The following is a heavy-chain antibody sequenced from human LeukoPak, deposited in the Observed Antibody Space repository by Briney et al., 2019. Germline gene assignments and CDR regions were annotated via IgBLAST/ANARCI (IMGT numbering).Heavy chain of an antibody. CDR2: ISGSGGST. Sequence: GGSLRLSCAASGFTFSSYAMSWVRQAPGKGLEWVSAISGSGGSTYYADSVKGRFTISRDNAKNSLYLQMNSLRAEDTAVYYCARGAYYDISTGYYAVYFDYWGQGTLVTVSS. D-gene: IGHD3-9*01. CDR3: ARGAYYDISTGYYAVYFDY. J-gene: IGHJ4*02. CDR1: GFTFSSYA. V-gene: IGHV3-23*01.